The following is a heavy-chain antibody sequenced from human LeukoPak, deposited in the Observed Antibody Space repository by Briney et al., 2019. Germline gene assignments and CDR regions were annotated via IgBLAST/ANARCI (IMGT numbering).Heavy chain of an antibody. J-gene: IGHJ6*02. D-gene: IGHD6-13*01. V-gene: IGHV1-69*13. CDR2: IIPIFGTA. CDR1: GGTFSSYA. Sequence: SVKVSCKASGGTFSSYAISWVRQAPGQGLERMGGIIPIFGTANYAQKFQGRVTITADESTSTAYMELSSLRSEDTAVYYCARTGYSSSWYTSYYYYYGMDVWGQGTTVTVSS. CDR3: ARTGYSSSWYTSYYYYYGMDV.